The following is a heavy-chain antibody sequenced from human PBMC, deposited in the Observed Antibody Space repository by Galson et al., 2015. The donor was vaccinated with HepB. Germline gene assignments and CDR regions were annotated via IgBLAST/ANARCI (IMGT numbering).Heavy chain of an antibody. CDR3: AKDRRSSGWLDY. D-gene: IGHD6-19*01. J-gene: IGHJ4*02. CDR1: GFTLSSYG. CDR2: IRYDGSNK. Sequence: SLRLPCAASGFTLSSYGMHWVRQAPGKGLEWVAFIRYDGSNKYYADSVKGRFTISRDNSKNTLYLQMNSLRAEDTAVYYCAKDRRSSGWLDYWGQGTLVTVSS. V-gene: IGHV3-30*02.